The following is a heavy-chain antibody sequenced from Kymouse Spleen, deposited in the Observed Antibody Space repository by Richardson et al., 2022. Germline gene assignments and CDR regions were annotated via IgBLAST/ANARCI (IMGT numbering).Heavy chain of an antibody. CDR3: ARDYYSSSPYYYYYGMDV. CDR1: GFTFSSYG. V-gene: IGHV3-33*01. J-gene: IGHJ6*02. Sequence: QVQLVESGGGVVQPGRSLRLSCAASGFTFSSYGMHWVRQAPGKGLEWVAVIWYDGSNKYYADSVKGRFTISRDNSKNTLYLQMNSLRAEDTAVYYCARDYYSSSPYYYYYGMDVWGQGTTVTVSS. CDR2: IWYDGSNK. D-gene: IGHD6-6*01.